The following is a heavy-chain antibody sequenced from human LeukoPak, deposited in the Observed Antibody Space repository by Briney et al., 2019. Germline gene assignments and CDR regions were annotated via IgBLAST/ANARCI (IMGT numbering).Heavy chain of an antibody. CDR1: GFTFSNAW. CDR3: TTDWDCSTTSCHSNAIDY. Sequence: GGSLRLSCAVSGFTFSNAWMSWVRQAPGKGLEWVGRIKSKTDGGTTDYAAPVKGRFTISRDDSKNTLYLQMNSLKTEDTAVYYCTTDWDCSTTSCHSNAIDYWGQGTLVTVSS. D-gene: IGHD2-2*01. J-gene: IGHJ4*02. V-gene: IGHV3-15*01. CDR2: IKSKTDGGTT.